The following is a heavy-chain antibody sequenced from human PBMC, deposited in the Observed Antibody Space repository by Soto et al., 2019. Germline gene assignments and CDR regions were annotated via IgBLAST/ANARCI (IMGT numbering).Heavy chain of an antibody. Sequence: QVPLVESGGGVVQPGRSLRLSCVASGFTFSIFDMHWVRQAPGKGLEWVTLISSDDRNIYYADSVQGRFTVSRDDSRNTLYLQMNSLRPEDMGVYYCAKGLNGELNDWGQGTMVTVSS. CDR1: GFTFSIFD. J-gene: IGHJ3*01. D-gene: IGHD1-1*01. V-gene: IGHV3-30*18. CDR2: ISSDDRNI. CDR3: AKGLNGELND.